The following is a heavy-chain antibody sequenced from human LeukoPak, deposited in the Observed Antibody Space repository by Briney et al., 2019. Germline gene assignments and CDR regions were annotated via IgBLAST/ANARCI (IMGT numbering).Heavy chain of an antibody. CDR2: INPNSGGT. CDR3: ARDRDLAVTGSLYYFDS. CDR1: GYTFTGYY. D-gene: IGHD6-19*01. V-gene: IGHV1-2*02. Sequence: ASVKVSCKASGYTFTGYYIHWARQAPGQGLEWMGYINPNSGGTSYAQKFQGRVTMTRDTSISTVYMELSRLISDDTAVFYCARDRDLAVTGSLYYFDSWGQGTLVTVSS. J-gene: IGHJ4*02.